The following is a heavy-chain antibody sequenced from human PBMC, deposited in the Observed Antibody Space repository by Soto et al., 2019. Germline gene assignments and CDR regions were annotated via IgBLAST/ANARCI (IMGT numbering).Heavy chain of an antibody. Sequence: SETLSLTCTVSGGSISSSSYYWGWIRQPPGKGLEWIGSIYYSGSTYYNPSLKSRVTISVDTSKNQFSLKLSSVTAADTAVYYCARLNGGGGLWFGDEHYYMDVWGKGTTVTVSS. CDR2: IYYSGST. CDR3: ARLNGGGGLWFGDEHYYMDV. V-gene: IGHV4-39*01. D-gene: IGHD3-10*01. J-gene: IGHJ6*03. CDR1: GGSISSSSYY.